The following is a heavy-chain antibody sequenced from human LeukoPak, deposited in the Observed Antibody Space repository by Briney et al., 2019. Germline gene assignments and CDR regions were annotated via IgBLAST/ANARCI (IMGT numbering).Heavy chain of an antibody. CDR1: GGSISSGDYY. J-gene: IGHJ4*02. CDR3: ADCSSTSCYWGYCSGGTCFN. Sequence: PSQTLSLTCTVSGGSISSGDYYWSWIRQPPGKGLEWIGYIYYSGSTYYNPSLKSRVTISVDTSKHQFSLRLSSVTAADTALYYCADCSSTSCYWGYCSGGTCFNWGQGTLVTVSS. D-gene: IGHD2-2*01. CDR2: IYYSGST. V-gene: IGHV4-30-4*08.